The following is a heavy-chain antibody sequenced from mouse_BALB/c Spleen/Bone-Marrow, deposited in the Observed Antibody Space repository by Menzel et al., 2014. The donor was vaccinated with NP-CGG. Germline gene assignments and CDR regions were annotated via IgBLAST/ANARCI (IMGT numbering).Heavy chain of an antibody. V-gene: IGHV1S81*02. D-gene: IGHD4-1*01. CDR2: VNPNNGGT. Sequence: QVQLQQSGAELVKPGAPVKLSCKASGYTFTSYYLYWVKQRPGQGLEWIGEVNPNNGGTNLNEKFKSKATLTVDKSSSTAYMQLSSLTSEDSAVYYCTRARPGGFAYWGQGTLVTVSA. CDR1: GYTFTSYY. J-gene: IGHJ3*01. CDR3: TRARPGGFAY.